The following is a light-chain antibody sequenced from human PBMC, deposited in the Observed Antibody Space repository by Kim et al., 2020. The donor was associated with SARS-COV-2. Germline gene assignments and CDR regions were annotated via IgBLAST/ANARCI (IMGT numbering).Light chain of an antibody. Sequence: RQRTTISVSGSSSNIGNNAVNWYQQLPGKAPKLLIYYDDLLPSGVSDRFSGSKSGTSASLAISGLQSEDEADYYCVAWDDSLNGPVFGGGTQLTVL. CDR3: VAWDDSLNGPV. V-gene: IGLV1-36*01. J-gene: IGLJ3*02. CDR1: SSNIGNNA. CDR2: YDD.